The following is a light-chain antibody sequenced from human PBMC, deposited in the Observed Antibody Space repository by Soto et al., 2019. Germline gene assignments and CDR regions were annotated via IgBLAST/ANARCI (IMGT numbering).Light chain of an antibody. J-gene: IGKJ1*01. V-gene: IGKV3-20*01. CDR1: QSVGSSY. Sequence: EIVLTQSPGTLSLSPGDRATLSCRASQSVGSSYLAWYQQKPGQAPRLLIYGASSRATGIPDRFSGSGSGTDFTLTISRLYSEDMALHHRRQYVSPWTLGLGSKV. CDR3: RQYVSPWT. CDR2: GAS.